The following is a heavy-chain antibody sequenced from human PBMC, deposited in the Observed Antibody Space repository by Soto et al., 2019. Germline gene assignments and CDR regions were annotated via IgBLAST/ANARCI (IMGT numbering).Heavy chain of an antibody. J-gene: IGHJ4*02. CDR1: GFTVSNNY. D-gene: IGHD3-3*01. V-gene: IGHV3-66*01. CDR3: ESAPRHSDCHLALEY. Sequence: WGSLRLSCAALGFTVSNNYMNWLRQTKGKGLEWVSVVYDDGRTYYADSVKDRFTISRDNSKNTLYLQMNSLRAEDTAVYYCESAPRHSDCHLALEYWGQGTLVTVSS. CDR2: VYDDGRT.